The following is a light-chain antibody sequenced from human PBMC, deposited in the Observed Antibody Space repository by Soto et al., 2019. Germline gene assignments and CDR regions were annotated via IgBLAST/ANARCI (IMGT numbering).Light chain of an antibody. CDR1: QSISSW. J-gene: IGKJ2*01. V-gene: IGKV1-5*03. CDR2: KAS. CDR3: QQYSSYPYT. Sequence: DIQMTQSPSTLSASVGDRVTITCRASQSISSWLAWYQQKPGTAPNLLIYKASSLQSGVPSRFSGCGSGTEFTLTISSLQPDDFATYYCQQYSSYPYTFGQGTKLAIK.